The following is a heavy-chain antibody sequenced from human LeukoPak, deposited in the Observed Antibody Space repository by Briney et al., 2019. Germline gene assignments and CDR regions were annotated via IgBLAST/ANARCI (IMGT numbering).Heavy chain of an antibody. Sequence: GGSLRLSCAASGFTFSTFAMIWVRQPPGKGLEWVSSIFPSGGEIHYADSVRGRFTISRDNAKNSVYLQMNSLRAEDTAVYYCARIGYRSSSFDYWGQGTLVIVSS. V-gene: IGHV3-21*01. CDR2: IFPSGGEI. CDR3: ARIGYRSSSFDY. J-gene: IGHJ4*02. D-gene: IGHD6-6*01. CDR1: GFTFSTFA.